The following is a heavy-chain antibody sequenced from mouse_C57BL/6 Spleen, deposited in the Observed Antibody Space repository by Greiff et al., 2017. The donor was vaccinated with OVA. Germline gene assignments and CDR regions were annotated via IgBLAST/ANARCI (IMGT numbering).Heavy chain of an antibody. V-gene: IGHV1-69*01. CDR3: AIEGFPAA. CDR2: IDPSDSYT. J-gene: IGHJ2*01. Sequence: QVQLQQPGAELVMPGASVKLSCKASGYTFTSYWMHWVKQRPGQGLEWIGEIDPSDSYTNSNQKFKGKAKLTVDKSSRTAYMQLSSLTSEDSAVSYCAIEGFPAAWGQGTTLTVSS. CDR1: GYTFTSYW.